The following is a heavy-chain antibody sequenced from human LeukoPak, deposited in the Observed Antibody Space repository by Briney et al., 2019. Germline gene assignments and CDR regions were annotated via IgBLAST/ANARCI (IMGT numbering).Heavy chain of an antibody. CDR2: IYYGRNT. Sequence: SETLSLTCTVSGGSISGYYWSWIRQPPGKGLEWIGYIYYGRNTNYIPSLQSRVFMSVDMSKNQFSLILSSVTAADTAVYYCARPDRRFGREFDPWGQGTLVTVSS. J-gene: IGHJ5*02. CDR3: ARPDRRFGREFDP. D-gene: IGHD1-14*01. CDR1: GGSISGYY. V-gene: IGHV4-59*01.